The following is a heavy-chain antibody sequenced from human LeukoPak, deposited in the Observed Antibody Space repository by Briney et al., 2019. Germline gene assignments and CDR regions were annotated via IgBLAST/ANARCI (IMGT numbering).Heavy chain of an antibody. CDR2: IRSKAYGGTT. J-gene: IGHJ4*02. D-gene: IGHD6-13*01. Sequence: GGSLRLSCTASGFTFGDYAMSWFRQAPGKGLEWVGFIRSKAYGGTTEYAASVKGRFTISRDDSKSIAYLQMNSLKTEDTAVYYCTTDRGIAHLPLFDYWGQGTLVTVSS. CDR3: TTDRGIAHLPLFDY. V-gene: IGHV3-49*03. CDR1: GFTFGDYA.